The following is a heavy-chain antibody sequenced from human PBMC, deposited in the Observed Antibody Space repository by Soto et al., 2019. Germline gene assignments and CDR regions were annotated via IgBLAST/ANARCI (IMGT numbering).Heavy chain of an antibody. J-gene: IGHJ6*02. CDR1: GDSVTSNSAA. Sequence: SQTLSLTCVISGDSVTSNSAAWHWIRQSPSRGLEWLGRTYYRSKWYNNYAVSVRGRISIKSDISRNQFSLQLNSVSPEDTAVYYCKRAPMYYENDYGMDVWGRGTKVTVYS. D-gene: IGHD3-16*01. V-gene: IGHV6-1*01. CDR3: KRAPMYYENDYGMDV. CDR2: TYYRSKWYN.